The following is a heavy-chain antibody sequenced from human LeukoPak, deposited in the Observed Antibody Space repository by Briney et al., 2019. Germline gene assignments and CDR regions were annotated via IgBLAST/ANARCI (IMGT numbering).Heavy chain of an antibody. D-gene: IGHD3-10*01. V-gene: IGHV3-48*03. Sequence: GGSLRLSCSASGFTFSSFEMDWVRQAPGKGLEWISYMSSRDNTRYYAESVRGRFTMSKDNAKNTLSLQVNSLRAEDTAFYYCARGFGRFGHRFGYLGQGTLVTVSS. CDR2: MSSRDNTR. J-gene: IGHJ4*02. CDR1: GFTFSSFE. CDR3: ARGFGRFGHRFGY.